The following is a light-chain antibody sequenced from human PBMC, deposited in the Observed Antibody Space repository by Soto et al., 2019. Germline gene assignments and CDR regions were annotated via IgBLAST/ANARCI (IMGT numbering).Light chain of an antibody. Sequence: DIQMTQSPSSLSASVGDRVTITCRASQGISNYLAWYQQKPGKVPKLLIYAASTLQSGVPSRFSGSGSGTDSTLTITSLQPEDVATYYCQKYNSARWTFGQGTKVDIK. V-gene: IGKV1-27*01. CDR2: AAS. J-gene: IGKJ1*01. CDR3: QKYNSARWT. CDR1: QGISNY.